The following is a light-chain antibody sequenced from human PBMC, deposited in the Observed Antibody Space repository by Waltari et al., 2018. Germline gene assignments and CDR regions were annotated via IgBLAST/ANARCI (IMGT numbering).Light chain of an antibody. CDR2: HAS. V-gene: IGKV3-11*01. CDR1: QSVDSY. Sequence: EVVLTQSPATLSLSPGDRATLSCRSSQSVDSYLAWYQQKPGQPPRLLIYHASNRATGVPARFSGSGSGTDFTLTISGLETEDFAVYYCQQRKIWPPLTFGGGTKVEIK. CDR3: QQRKIWPPLT. J-gene: IGKJ4*01.